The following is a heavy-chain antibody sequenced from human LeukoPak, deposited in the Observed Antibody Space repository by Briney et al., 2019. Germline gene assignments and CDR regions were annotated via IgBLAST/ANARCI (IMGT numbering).Heavy chain of an antibody. J-gene: IGHJ4*02. CDR1: GGTFSSYA. D-gene: IGHD2-2*01. CDR2: IIPIFGTA. V-gene: IGHV1-69*05. CDR3: ARVHQLLATYYFDY. Sequence: ASVKVSCKASGGTFSSYAISWVRQAPGQGLEWMGGIIPIFGTANYAQKFQGRVTITTDTSTSTAYMELRSLRSDDTAVYYCARVHQLLATYYFDYWGQGTLVTVSS.